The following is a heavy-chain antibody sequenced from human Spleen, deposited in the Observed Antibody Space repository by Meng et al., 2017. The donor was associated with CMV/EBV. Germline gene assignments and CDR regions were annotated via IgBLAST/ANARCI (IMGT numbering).Heavy chain of an antibody. CDR3: ARDPPPSGYGYRGDLDV. J-gene: IGHJ6*02. CDR1: GFTFKSYS. V-gene: IGHV3-48*03. Sequence: LKISCAASGFTFKSYSMNWVRQAPGKGLEWISYISGTGSTIYYADSVKGRFTISRDNAKDTLFLDMNRLRAEDTAVYYCARDPPPSGYGYRGDLDVWGQGTTVTVSS. D-gene: IGHD5-18*01. CDR2: ISGTGSTI.